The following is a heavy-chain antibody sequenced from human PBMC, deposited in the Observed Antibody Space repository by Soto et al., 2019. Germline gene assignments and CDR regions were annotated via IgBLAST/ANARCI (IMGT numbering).Heavy chain of an antibody. CDR2: IYYSGST. J-gene: IGHJ5*02. Sequence: PSETLSLTGTVSGGSISSYYWSWIRQPPGKGLEWIGYIYYSGSTNYNPSLKSRVTISVDTSKNQFSLKLSSVTAADTAVYYCARDYYGSGSYFLNWFDPWGQGTLVTVSS. CDR1: GGSISSYY. D-gene: IGHD3-10*01. CDR3: ARDYYGSGSYFLNWFDP. V-gene: IGHV4-59*01.